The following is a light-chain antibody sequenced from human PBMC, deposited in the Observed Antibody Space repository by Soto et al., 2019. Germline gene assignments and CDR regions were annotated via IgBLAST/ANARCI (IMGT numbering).Light chain of an antibody. J-gene: IGKJ4*01. CDR2: GAS. CDR3: QSYRTS. Sequence: EIVLTQSPGTLSLSPGERATLSCRASQSVSSSYLAWYQQKPGQAPRQLIYGASSRATGIPDRFSGSGSGTDFTLTIPIHEPEDSAEYSCQSYRTSFGGGTRVEIK. CDR1: QSVSSSY. V-gene: IGKV3-20*01.